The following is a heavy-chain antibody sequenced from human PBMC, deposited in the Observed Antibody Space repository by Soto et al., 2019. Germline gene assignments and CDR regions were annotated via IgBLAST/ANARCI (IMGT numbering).Heavy chain of an antibody. V-gene: IGHV4-34*01. CDR3: ARVFGDYGMDV. D-gene: IGHD3-16*01. J-gene: IGHJ6*02. CDR2: INHSGST. CDR1: GGSFSGYY. Sequence: SETLSLTCAVYGGSFSGYYWSWIRQPPGKGLEWIGEINHSGSTNYNPSLKSRVTISVDTSISTAYMELSRLRSDDTAVYYCARVFGDYGMDVWGQGTTVTAP.